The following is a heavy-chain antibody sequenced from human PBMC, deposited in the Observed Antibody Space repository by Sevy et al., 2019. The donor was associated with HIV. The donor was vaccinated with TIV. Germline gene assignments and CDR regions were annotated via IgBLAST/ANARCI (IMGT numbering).Heavy chain of an antibody. CDR1: GFTFSSYN. CDR2: VFSSSSYI. D-gene: IGHD3-3*01. V-gene: IGHV3-21*01. Sequence: GGSLRLSCAASGFTFSSYNMNWVRQAPGKGLEWVSFVFSSSSYIYYADSVKGRFTISRDNAKNSLYLQMNSLRAEDTAVYYCARDKTILGGRYGMDVWGQGTTVTVSS. J-gene: IGHJ6*02. CDR3: ARDKTILGGRYGMDV.